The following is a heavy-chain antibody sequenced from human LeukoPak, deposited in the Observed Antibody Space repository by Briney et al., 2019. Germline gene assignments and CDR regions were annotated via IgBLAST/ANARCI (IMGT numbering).Heavy chain of an antibody. CDR1: GFTFSSYA. J-gene: IGHJ4*02. V-gene: IGHV3-23*01. CDR3: AKRREGDAYSPALDS. Sequence: GGSLRLSCAASGFTFSSYAMSWVRQAPGKGLEWVSVISGGGGNTYYTDSVKGRFTISRDNSKNTLFLQMNSLRAEDTAIYYCAKRREGDAYSPALDSGGQGPLVP. CDR2: ISGGGGNT. D-gene: IGHD3-16*01.